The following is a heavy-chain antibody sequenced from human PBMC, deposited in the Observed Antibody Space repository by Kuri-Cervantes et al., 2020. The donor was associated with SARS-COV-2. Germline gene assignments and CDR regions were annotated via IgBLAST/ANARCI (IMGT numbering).Heavy chain of an antibody. CDR1: GYTLTELS. CDR2: FDPEDGET. D-gene: IGHD3-3*01. J-gene: IGHJ6*03. CDR3: ARDGYDFWSGYYTFDYYYYYMDV. V-gene: IGHV1-24*01. Sequence: ASVEVSFKVSGYTLTELSIHWVRQAPGKGLEWMGGFDPEDGETIYAQKFQGRVTMTEDTSTDTAYMELSSLRSEDTAVYYCARDGYDFWSGYYTFDYYYYYMDVWGKGTTVTVSS.